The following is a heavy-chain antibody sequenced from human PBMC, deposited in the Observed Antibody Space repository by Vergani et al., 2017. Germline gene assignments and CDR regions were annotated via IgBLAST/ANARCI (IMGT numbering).Heavy chain of an antibody. Sequence: QVQLVESGGGVVQPGRSLRLSCAASGFTFSSYGMHWVRQAPGKGLEWVAVISYDGSNKYYADSVKGRVTISRDNSKNTMYLQMNSLRAEDTAVYYCAKPYYRVHYYYYYYMDVWGKGTTVTVSS. J-gene: IGHJ6*03. CDR2: ISYDGSNK. D-gene: IGHD1-26*01. CDR3: AKPYYRVHYYYYYYMDV. CDR1: GFTFSSYG. V-gene: IGHV3-30*18.